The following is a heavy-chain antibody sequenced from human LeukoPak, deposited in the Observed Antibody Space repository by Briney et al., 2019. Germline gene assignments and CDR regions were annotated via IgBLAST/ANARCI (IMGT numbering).Heavy chain of an antibody. D-gene: IGHD2-21*02. V-gene: IGHV4-59*01. J-gene: IGHJ6*02. Sequence: KPSETLSLTCTVSGGSISSYYWSWIRQPPGKGLEWIGYIYYSGSTNYNPSLKSRVTISVDTSKNQFSLKPSSVTAADTAVYYCARETLAYCGGDCYSDGMDVWGQGTTVTVSS. CDR1: GGSISSYY. CDR2: IYYSGST. CDR3: ARETLAYCGGDCYSDGMDV.